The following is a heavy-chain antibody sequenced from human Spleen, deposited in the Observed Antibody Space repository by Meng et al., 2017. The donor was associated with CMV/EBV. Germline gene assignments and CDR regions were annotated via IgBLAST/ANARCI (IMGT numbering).Heavy chain of an antibody. J-gene: IGHJ2*01. Sequence: GESLKISCAASGFIFSDRYMDWLRQAPGKGLEWVARSRNKASSYTTEYAASVKGRFTISRDESENSLSLQMNSLQAEDTAVYYCARGSPATRYFDLWGRGTLVTVSS. CDR2: SRNKASSYTT. CDR1: GFIFSDRY. D-gene: IGHD1-1*01. V-gene: IGHV3-72*01. CDR3: ARGSPATRYFDL.